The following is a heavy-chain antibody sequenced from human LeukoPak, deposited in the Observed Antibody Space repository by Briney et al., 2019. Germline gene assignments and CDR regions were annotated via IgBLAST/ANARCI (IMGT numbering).Heavy chain of an antibody. CDR3: AKDLFSIAAAPYYYGMDV. J-gene: IGHJ6*02. D-gene: IGHD6-13*01. CDR2: ISYDGSNK. Sequence: PGGSLRLSCAASGFTFSSYGMHWVRQAPGKGLEWVAVISYDGSNKYYADSVKGRFTISRDNSKNTLYLQMNSLRAEDTAVYYCAKDLFSIAAAPYYYGMDVWGQGTTVTVSS. V-gene: IGHV3-30*18. CDR1: GFTFSSYG.